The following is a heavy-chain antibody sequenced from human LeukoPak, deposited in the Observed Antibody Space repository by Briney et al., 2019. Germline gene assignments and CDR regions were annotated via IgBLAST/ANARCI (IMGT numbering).Heavy chain of an antibody. CDR1: GFTFSSYA. CDR3: ARDSSGYSYYFDY. J-gene: IGHJ4*02. CDR2: ISSNGGST. V-gene: IGHV3-64*01. Sequence: PGGSLRLSCAASGFTFSSYAMHWVRQAPGKGLEYVSAISSNGGSTYHANSVKGRFTISRDNSKNTLYLQMGSLRAEGMAVYYCARDSSGYSYYFDYWGQGTLVTVSS. D-gene: IGHD3-22*01.